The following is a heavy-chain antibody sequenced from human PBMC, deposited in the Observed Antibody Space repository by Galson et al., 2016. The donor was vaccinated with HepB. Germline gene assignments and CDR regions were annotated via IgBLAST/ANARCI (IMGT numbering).Heavy chain of an antibody. V-gene: IGHV1-2*06. Sequence: SVKVSCKASGNTFVDYIVHWVRQAPGQGLEWMGRIYPKTGDTIFTEKFQGRVSMTWDASIRVAYLEMTRLSSDDTAVYYCARERYEEMAIYKYYFGMVGWGQGTTVTVSS. CDR3: ARERYEEMAIYKYYFGMVG. J-gene: IGHJ6*02. CDR1: GNTFVDYI. D-gene: IGHD5-24*01. CDR2: IYPKTGDT.